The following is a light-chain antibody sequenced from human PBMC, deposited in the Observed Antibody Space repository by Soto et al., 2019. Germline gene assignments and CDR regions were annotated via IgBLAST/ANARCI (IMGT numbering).Light chain of an antibody. Sequence: DIQMTQSPSTLSASVGDRVTITCRASQTISSWLAWYQQKPGKAPKLLIYKASTLEGGVPSRFSGSGSATEFNITISSLQPDDFATYFCQQYNTYPLTFGGGTTVDIK. CDR1: QTISSW. V-gene: IGKV1-5*03. J-gene: IGKJ4*01. CDR3: QQYNTYPLT. CDR2: KAS.